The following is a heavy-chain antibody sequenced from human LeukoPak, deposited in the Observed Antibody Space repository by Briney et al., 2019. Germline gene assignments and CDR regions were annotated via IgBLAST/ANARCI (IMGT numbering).Heavy chain of an antibody. CDR3: ARDHPLCYYDSSGYYYYYGMDV. D-gene: IGHD3-22*01. CDR2: IYYSGST. V-gene: IGHV4-59*01. CDR1: GGSISSYY. J-gene: IGHJ6*02. Sequence: SETLSLTCTVSGGSISSYYWSWIRQPPGKGLEWIGYIYYSGSTNYNPSLKSRVTISVDTSKNQFSLKLSSVTAADTAVYYCARDHPLCYYDSSGYYYYYGMDVWGQGTTVTVSS.